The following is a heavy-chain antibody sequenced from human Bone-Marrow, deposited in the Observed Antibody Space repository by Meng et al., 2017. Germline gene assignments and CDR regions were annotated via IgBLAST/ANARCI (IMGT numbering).Heavy chain of an antibody. CDR1: GFTFSSYA. CDR2: IWYDGSNK. Sequence: GESLKISCAASGFTFSSYAMHWVRQAPGKGLEWVAVIWYDGSNKYYADSVKGRFTISRDNSKNTLYLQMNSLRAEDTAVYYCARSVPQFYAFDIWGQGTMVTVSS. CDR3: ARSVPQFYAFDI. J-gene: IGHJ3*02. V-gene: IGHV3-33*08. D-gene: IGHD1-1*01.